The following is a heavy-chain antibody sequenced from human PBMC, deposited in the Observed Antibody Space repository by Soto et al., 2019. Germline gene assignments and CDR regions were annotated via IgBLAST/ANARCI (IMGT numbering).Heavy chain of an antibody. CDR2: IYYSGST. V-gene: IGHV4-39*01. CDR1: GGSISSSSYY. CDR3: SSPLWFGELLCWTH. Sequence: SETLSLTCTVSGGSISSSSYYWGWIRQPPGKGLEWIGSIYYSGSTYYNPSLKSRVTISVDTSKNQFSLKLSSVTAADTAVYYCSSPLWFGELLCWTHWGQGTLVTVSS. D-gene: IGHD3-10*01. J-gene: IGHJ4*02.